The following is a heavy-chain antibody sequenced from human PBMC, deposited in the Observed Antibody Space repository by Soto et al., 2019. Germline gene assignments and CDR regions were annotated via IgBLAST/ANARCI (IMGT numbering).Heavy chain of an antibody. J-gene: IGHJ6*03. CDR3: VRDFGWYFRSGYMDV. D-gene: IGHD3-3*01. Sequence: EVQLVESGGGLVKPGGSLRLSCAASGFDFSSYSMNWVRQAPGKGLEWVSSINEDSSYIYYAHSLRGRFTISRDNAKEAPYLQMNSVRAEDTAVYYCVRDFGWYFRSGYMDVWGDGATVTVSS. CDR2: INEDSSYI. CDR1: GFDFSSYS. V-gene: IGHV3-21*02.